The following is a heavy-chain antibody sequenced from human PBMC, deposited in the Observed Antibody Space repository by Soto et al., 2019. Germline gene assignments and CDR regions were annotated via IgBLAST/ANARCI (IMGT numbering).Heavy chain of an antibody. D-gene: IGHD6-13*01. Sequence: EVQLVQSGAEVKKPGESLKISCKGSGYSFTSYWIGWVRQMPGKGLEWMGIIYPGDSDTRNSPSFQGQVTISADKAISTAYLQWSSLKASDTAMYYCASTSIAAAGKDYNGFDPWGQGTLVTVSS. CDR3: ASTSIAAAGKDYNGFDP. CDR2: IYPGDSDT. CDR1: GYSFTSYW. J-gene: IGHJ5*02. V-gene: IGHV5-51*01.